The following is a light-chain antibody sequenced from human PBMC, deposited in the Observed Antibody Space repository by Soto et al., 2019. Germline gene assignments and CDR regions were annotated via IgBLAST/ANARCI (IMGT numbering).Light chain of an antibody. V-gene: IGKV3-11*01. CDR1: QGIGDT. CDR2: DAS. CDR3: QQRSTWPPFS. Sequence: EIVLTQSPATLSLSPGERATLSCRASQGIGDTLAWYQQKPGQTPRLLIYDASNRATGIPVRFSGSGSGTEFTLTISSLEPEDFEVYYCQQRSTWPPFSFGPGT. J-gene: IGKJ3*01.